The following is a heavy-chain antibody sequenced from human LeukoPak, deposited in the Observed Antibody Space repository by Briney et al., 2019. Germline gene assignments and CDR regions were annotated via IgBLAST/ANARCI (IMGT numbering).Heavy chain of an antibody. D-gene: IGHD3-22*01. CDR2: ISAYNGNT. CDR3: ARGEPTPYYYDSSGYYDY. V-gene: IGHV1-18*01. J-gene: IGHJ4*02. Sequence: ASVKVSCKASGYTFTSYGISWVRQAPGQGLEWMGWISAYNGNTNYAQKLQGRVTMTTDTSTSTAYMELRSLRSDDTAVYYCARGEPTPYYYDSSGYYDYWGQGTLVTVSS. CDR1: GYTFTSYG.